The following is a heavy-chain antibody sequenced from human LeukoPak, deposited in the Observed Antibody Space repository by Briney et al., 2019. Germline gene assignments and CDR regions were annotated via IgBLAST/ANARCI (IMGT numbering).Heavy chain of an antibody. CDR1: GGSFSGYY. CDR3: AGGMTAAAAY. V-gene: IGHV4-34*01. D-gene: IGHD6-13*01. CDR2: INHSGST. J-gene: IGHJ4*02. Sequence: PSETLSLTCAVSGGSFSGYYWSWIRQPPGKGLEWIGEINHSGSTNYNPSLKSRVTISVDTSKNQFSLKLSSVTAADTAVYYCAGGMTAAAAYWGQGTLVTVSS.